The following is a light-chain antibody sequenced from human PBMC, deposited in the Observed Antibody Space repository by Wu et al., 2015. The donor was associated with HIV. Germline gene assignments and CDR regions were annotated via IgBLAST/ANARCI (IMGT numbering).Light chain of an antibody. V-gene: IGKV3-20*01. CDR3: QQYDTSLGFT. Sequence: EIVLTQSPGSLSLSPGERATLSCRASQSVNSGYLAWYQHKPGQTPRLLIYGASSRATGIPDRFSGSGSGTDFTLTISRLEPEDFAVYYCQQYDTSLGFTFGPGTKVDIK. J-gene: IGKJ3*01. CDR1: QSVNSGY. CDR2: GAS.